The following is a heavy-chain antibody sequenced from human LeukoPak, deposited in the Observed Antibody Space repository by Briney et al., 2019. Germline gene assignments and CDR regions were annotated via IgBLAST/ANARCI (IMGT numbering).Heavy chain of an antibody. V-gene: IGHV3-33*01. D-gene: IGHD3-22*01. J-gene: IGHJ4*02. Sequence: GRSMRLSCAASGFTFSSYGMHWVRQAPGKGLEWVAVIWYDGSNKYYADSVKGRFTISRDNSKNTLYLQMNSLRAEDTAVYYCARDGARISGYIDYWGQGALVTVSS. CDR2: IWYDGSNK. CDR3: ARDGARISGYIDY. CDR1: GFTFSSYG.